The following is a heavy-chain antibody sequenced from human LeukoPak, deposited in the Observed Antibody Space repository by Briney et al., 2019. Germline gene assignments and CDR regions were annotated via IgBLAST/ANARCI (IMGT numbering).Heavy chain of an antibody. D-gene: IGHD3-16*01. CDR1: GFTFSSYA. J-gene: IGHJ4*02. CDR3: AIPPGDYVWSS. CDR2: ISYDGSNK. V-gene: IGHV3-30*04. Sequence: GSLRLSCAASGFTFSSYAMHWVRQAPGKGLEWVAVISYDGSNKYYADSVKGRFTISRDNAKNSLYLQMNSLRAEDTAVYYCAIPPGDYVWSSWGQGALVTVS.